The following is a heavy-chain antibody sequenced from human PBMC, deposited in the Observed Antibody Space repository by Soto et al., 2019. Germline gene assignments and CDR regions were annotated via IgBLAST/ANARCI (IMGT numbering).Heavy chain of an antibody. D-gene: IGHD2-2*03. J-gene: IGHJ6*02. V-gene: IGHV3-48*02. CDR2: ISKTGTTT. CDR1: GFTFSSYG. Sequence: EVQLVESGGDLVQPGGSLRLSCVASGFTFSSYGMNWVRQGPGKGLEWLSSISKTGTTTYYADSVRGRFTISRDNAKNSLYLQMNGLGDEDVAVYYCARDGYCVSPTCSFLHGVWGQGATVTVSS. CDR3: ARDGYCVSPTCSFLHGV.